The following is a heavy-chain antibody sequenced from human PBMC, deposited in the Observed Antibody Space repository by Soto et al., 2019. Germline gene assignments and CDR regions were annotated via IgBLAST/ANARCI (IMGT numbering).Heavy chain of an antibody. V-gene: IGHV1-69*06. J-gene: IGHJ4*02. CDR2: IIPIFGTA. CDR3: ATSLSSPAARPFDY. CDR1: GGTFSSYA. D-gene: IGHD2-2*01. Sequence: SVKVSCKASGGTFSSYAISWVRQAPGQGLEWMGGIIPIFGTANYAQKFQGRVTITADKSTSTAYMELSSLRSEDTAVYYCATSLSSPAARPFDYWGQGTLVTISS.